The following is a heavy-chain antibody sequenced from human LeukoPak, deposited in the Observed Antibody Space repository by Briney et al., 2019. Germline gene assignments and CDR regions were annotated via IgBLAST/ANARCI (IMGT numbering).Heavy chain of an antibody. D-gene: IGHD6-13*01. CDR1: GGSFSGYY. V-gene: IGHV4-34*01. CDR3: ARGRIAAADAFDI. J-gene: IGHJ3*02. Sequence: PETLSLTCVVYGGSFSGYYWSWIRPPPWKGREWIGEIHHRGSTNYNPCIKSRVTISVDTSKNQDSLNLSSVTAADTAVYSGARGRIAAADAFDIWGQGTMVTVSS. CDR2: IHHRGST.